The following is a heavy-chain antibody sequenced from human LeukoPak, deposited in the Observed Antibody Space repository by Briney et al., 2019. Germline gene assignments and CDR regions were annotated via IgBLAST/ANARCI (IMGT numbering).Heavy chain of an antibody. V-gene: IGHV3-23*01. CDR3: AKDFRIGYSAHFDY. J-gene: IGHJ4*02. CDR1: GFTFRSHA. D-gene: IGHD2-21*01. Sequence: SGGSLRLSCVGSGFTFRSHAMSWVHQAPEKGLEFVSGIYENGGTTYYADSVKGRFSISRDNSKNTLYLQMDSLRGEDTAVYYCAKDFRIGYSAHFDYWGQGALVTVSS. CDR2: IYENGGTT.